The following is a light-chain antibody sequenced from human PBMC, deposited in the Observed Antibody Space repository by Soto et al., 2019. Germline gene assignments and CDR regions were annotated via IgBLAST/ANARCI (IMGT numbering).Light chain of an antibody. V-gene: IGKV1-5*01. J-gene: IGKJ1*01. Sequence: DIQMTQSPSSLSASVGDRVTITCRASQSIGSLLAWYQQKPGKAPNVLIYAASSLQSGVPSRFGGSGSGTEFTLTISSLQPDDFATYYCQQNYSYSRTFGQGTKVDIK. CDR3: QQNYSYSRT. CDR2: AAS. CDR1: QSIGSL.